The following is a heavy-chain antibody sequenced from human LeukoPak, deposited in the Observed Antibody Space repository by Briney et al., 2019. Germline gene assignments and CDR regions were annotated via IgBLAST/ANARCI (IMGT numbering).Heavy chain of an antibody. D-gene: IGHD3-3*02. CDR2: INSDGITT. J-gene: IGHJ4*02. CDR3: ARAGAMTSMLHY. Sequence: GGSLRLSCAASGFTFNSYSMHWVRQAPGKGLVWVSRINSDGITTTYADSVKGRFTISRDNAKGTLYLQMSSLRAEDTAVCYCARAGAMTSMLHYWGQGTLVTVSS. V-gene: IGHV3-74*03. CDR1: GFTFNSYS.